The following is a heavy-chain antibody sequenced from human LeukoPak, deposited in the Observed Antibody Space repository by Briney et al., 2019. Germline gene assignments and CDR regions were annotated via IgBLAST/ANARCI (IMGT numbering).Heavy chain of an antibody. CDR1: GFNFDEYA. D-gene: IGHD2-21*02. Sequence: GRSLRLSCAAYGFNFDEYAMHWVRQVPGKGLEWVAGISWNSGNIASADSVKGRFTISRDNAKNSLYLEMNSLRAEDSAFYYCAKDIRGGDYVKEFYYYGMDVWGQGTTVTVSS. CDR3: AKDIRGGDYVKEFYYYGMDV. J-gene: IGHJ6*02. V-gene: IGHV3-9*01. CDR2: ISWNSGNI.